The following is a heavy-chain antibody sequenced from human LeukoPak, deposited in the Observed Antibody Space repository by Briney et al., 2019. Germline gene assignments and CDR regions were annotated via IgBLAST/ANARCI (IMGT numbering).Heavy chain of an antibody. J-gene: IGHJ6*03. V-gene: IGHV1-69*05. CDR3: ARGGFDSSGYYYPAGYYYYYMDV. Sequence: SVKVSCXASGVTFSSYAISWVRQAPGQGLEWMGRIIPIFGTANCAQKFQGRVTITTDESTRTAYMELSSLRPEDTAVYYCARGGFDSSGYYYPAGYYYYYMDVWGKGTTVTVSS. CDR2: IIPIFGTA. CDR1: GVTFSSYA. D-gene: IGHD3-22*01.